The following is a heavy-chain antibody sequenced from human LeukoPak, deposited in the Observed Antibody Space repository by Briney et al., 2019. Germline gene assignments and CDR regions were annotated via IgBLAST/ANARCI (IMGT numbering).Heavy chain of an antibody. CDR2: IYYSGST. CDR1: GGSISSSSYY. D-gene: IGHD3-16*01. Sequence: SETLSLTCTASGGSISSSSYYWGWIRQPPGKGLEWIGSIYYSGSTYYNPSLKSRVTISVDTSKNQFSLKLSSVTAADTAVYYCARDRGLGGGGDYWGQGTLVTVSS. J-gene: IGHJ4*02. CDR3: ARDRGLGGGGDY. V-gene: IGHV4-39*07.